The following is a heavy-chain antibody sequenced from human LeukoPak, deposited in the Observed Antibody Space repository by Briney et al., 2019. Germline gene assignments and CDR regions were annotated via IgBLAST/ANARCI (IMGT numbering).Heavy chain of an antibody. CDR2: IYSGGST. CDR3: ARDLGLYWYFDL. Sequence: GSLRLSCATSGITRRFKFQNWVRQAPGKGLEGVSVIYSGGSTYYADSVRGRFTISRDNSKNTLYLQMNSLRAEDTAVYYCARDLGLYWYFDLWGRGTLVTVSS. J-gene: IGHJ2*01. D-gene: IGHD1-26*01. V-gene: IGHV3-66*01. CDR1: GITRRFKF.